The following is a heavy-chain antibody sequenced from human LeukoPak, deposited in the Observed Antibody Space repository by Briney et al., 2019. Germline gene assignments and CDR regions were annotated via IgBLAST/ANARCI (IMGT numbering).Heavy chain of an antibody. D-gene: IGHD2-2*01. CDR1: GYIFTSYY. CDR2: INPTGGST. CDR3: AKGPGTSSNNYYYYYMDV. V-gene: IGHV1-46*01. J-gene: IGHJ6*03. Sequence: ASVKVSCKASGYIFTSYYMHWVRQAPGEGLEWMGIINPTGGSTSYAQKFQGRVTMTRDTSTSTVYMELSSLRSDDTAVYYCAKGPGTSSNNYYYYYMDVWGKGTTVTISS.